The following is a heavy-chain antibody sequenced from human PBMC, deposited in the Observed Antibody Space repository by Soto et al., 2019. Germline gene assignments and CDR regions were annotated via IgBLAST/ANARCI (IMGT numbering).Heavy chain of an antibody. D-gene: IGHD3-3*01. J-gene: IGHJ3*02. CDR1: GFTFGSYG. V-gene: IGHV3-30*18. Sequence: PVGSLRLSCAASGFTFGSYGMHWVRQAPGKGLEWVAVISYDGSNKYYADSVKGRFTISRDNSKNTLYLQMNSLRAEDTAVYYCAKDASEVLRFLEWLHDAFDIWGQGTMVTVSS. CDR3: AKDASEVLRFLEWLHDAFDI. CDR2: ISYDGSNK.